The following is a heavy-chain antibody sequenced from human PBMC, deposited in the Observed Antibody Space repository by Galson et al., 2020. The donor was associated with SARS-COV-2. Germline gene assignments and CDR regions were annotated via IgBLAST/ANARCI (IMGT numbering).Heavy chain of an antibody. V-gene: IGHV3-21*01. J-gene: IGHJ4*02. D-gene: IGHD3-22*01. CDR1: GFSFSSYT. CDR3: ARKEASSGYYYFDY. CDR2: ISSWDTYI. Sequence: TGGSLRLSCVASGFSFSSYTMNWVRQAPGKGLEWVSSISSWDTYIYYADSVKGRFTIPRDNAKNSLFLKMNSLRAEDTAVYYCARKEASSGYYYFDYWGQGTPVTVSS.